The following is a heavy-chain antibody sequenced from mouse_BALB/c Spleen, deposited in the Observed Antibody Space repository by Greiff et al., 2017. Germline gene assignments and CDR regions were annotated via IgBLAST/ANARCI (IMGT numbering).Heavy chain of an antibody. CDR3: ARDRGGNSFMDY. V-gene: IGHV5-4*02. Sequence: EVKLVESGGGLVKPGGSLKLSCAASGFTFSDYYMYWVRQTPEKRLEWVATISDGGSYTYYPDSVKGRFTISRDNAKNNLYLQMSSLKSEDTAMYYCARDRGGNSFMDYWGQRTSVTVSS. CDR1: GFTFSDYY. J-gene: IGHJ4*01. CDR2: ISDGGSYT. D-gene: IGHD2-1*01.